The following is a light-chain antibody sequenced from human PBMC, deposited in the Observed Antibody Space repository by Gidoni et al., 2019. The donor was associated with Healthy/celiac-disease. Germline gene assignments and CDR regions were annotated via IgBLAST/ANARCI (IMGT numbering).Light chain of an antibody. Sequence: IQMTQSPSTLSASVGDRVTITCRASKSISSWLAWYQQKPGKDPKLLIYDASSLESGVPSRFSGSGSGTEFTLTISSLQPDDFATYYCQQYNSYSGTFGQGTKVEIK. CDR2: DAS. CDR1: KSISSW. V-gene: IGKV1-5*01. CDR3: QQYNSYSGT. J-gene: IGKJ1*01.